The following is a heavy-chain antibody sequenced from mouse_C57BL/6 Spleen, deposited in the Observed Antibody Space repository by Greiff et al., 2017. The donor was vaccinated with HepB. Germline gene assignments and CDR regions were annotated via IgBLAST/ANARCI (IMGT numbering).Heavy chain of an antibody. CDR3: ARHPSDGYYVMDY. J-gene: IGHJ4*01. V-gene: IGHV5-15*01. D-gene: IGHD2-3*01. Sequence: EVNVVESGGGLVQPGGSLKLSCAASGFTFSDYGMAWVRQAPRKGPEWVAFISNFAYSIYYADTVTGRFTISRENAKNTLYLEMSSLRSEDTAMYYCARHPSDGYYVMDYWGQGTSVTVSS. CDR1: GFTFSDYG. CDR2: ISNFAYSI.